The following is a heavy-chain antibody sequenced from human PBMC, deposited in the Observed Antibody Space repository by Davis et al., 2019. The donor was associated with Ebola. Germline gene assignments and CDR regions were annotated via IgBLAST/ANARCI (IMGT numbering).Heavy chain of an antibody. CDR3: ARARGYDYGDPMGYFDY. J-gene: IGHJ4*02. D-gene: IGHD4-17*01. CDR1: GFTFSSYW. CDR2: INRDGSYP. V-gene: IGHV3-74*01. Sequence: GESLKISCAASGFTFSSYWMHWVRQAPGKGLVWVSRINRDGSYPENADFVKGRFTISRDNAKNTLYLQMDSLRDEDTAVYYCARARGYDYGDPMGYFDYWGQGTLVTVSS.